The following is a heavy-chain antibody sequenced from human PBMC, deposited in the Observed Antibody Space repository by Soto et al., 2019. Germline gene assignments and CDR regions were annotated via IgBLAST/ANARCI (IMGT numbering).Heavy chain of an antibody. CDR1: GFTFSSYE. J-gene: IGHJ6*02. V-gene: IGHV3-48*03. CDR3: ARDRRLYCSSTSCYLTGYGMDV. Sequence: EVQLVESGGGLVQPGGSLRLSCAASGFTFSSYEMNWVRQAPGKGLEWVSYISSSGSTIYYADSVKGRFTISRDNAKNSLYLQMNNLRAEDTAVYYCARDRRLYCSSTSCYLTGYGMDVWGQGTTVTVSS. CDR2: ISSSGSTI. D-gene: IGHD2-2*01.